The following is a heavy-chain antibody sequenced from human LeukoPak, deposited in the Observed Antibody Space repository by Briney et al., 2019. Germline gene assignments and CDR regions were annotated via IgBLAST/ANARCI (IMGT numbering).Heavy chain of an antibody. CDR1: GYTFTGYY. J-gene: IGHJ5*02. CDR2: INPNSGGT. V-gene: IGHV1-2*02. D-gene: IGHD2-2*02. CDR3: ARVRYCSSTSCYTGRYNWFDP. Sequence: ASVKVSCKASGYTFTGYYMHWVRQAPGQGLEWMGWINPNSGGTNYAQKFQGRVTMTRDTSTSTAYMELSRLRSDDTAVYYCARVRYCSSTSCYTGRYNWFDPWGQGTLVTVSS.